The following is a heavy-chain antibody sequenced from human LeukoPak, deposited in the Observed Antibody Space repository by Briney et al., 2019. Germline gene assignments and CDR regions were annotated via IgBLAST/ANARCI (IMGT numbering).Heavy chain of an antibody. CDR2: IYHSGST. CDR3: ARGYSRSSYYFDY. J-gene: IGHJ4*02. Sequence: PSQTLSLTCTVSGGSISSGGYYWSWIRQPPGKGLEWIGYIYHSGSTYYNPSLKSRVTISVDRSKNQFSLQLSSVTAADTAVYYCARGYSRSSYYFDYWGQGTLVTVSS. CDR1: GGSISSGGYY. D-gene: IGHD6-6*01. V-gene: IGHV4-30-2*01.